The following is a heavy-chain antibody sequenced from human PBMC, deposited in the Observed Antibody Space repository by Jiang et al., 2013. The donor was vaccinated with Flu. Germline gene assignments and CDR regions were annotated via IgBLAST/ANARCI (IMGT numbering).Heavy chain of an antibody. V-gene: IGHV1-2*04. D-gene: IGHD3-22*01. CDR1: GYTFTGYY. CDR3: ARGSSYYDSSGTDAFDI. CDR2: INPNSGGT. Sequence: GAEVKKPGASVKVSCKASGYTFTGYYMHWVRQAPGQGLEWMGWINPNSGGTNYAQKFQGWVTMTRDTSISTAYMELSRLRSDDTAVYYCARGSSYYDSSGTDAFDIWGQGQVVTVSS. J-gene: IGHJ3*02.